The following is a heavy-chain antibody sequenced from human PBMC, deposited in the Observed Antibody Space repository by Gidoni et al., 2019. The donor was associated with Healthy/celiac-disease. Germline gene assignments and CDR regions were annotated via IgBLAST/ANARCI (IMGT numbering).Heavy chain of an antibody. D-gene: IGHD3-16*02. Sequence: KGLEWVSYISSSGSTIYYADSVKGRFTISRDNAKNSLYLQMNSLRAEDTAVYYCARVSFFFGGYLDYWGQGTLVTVSS. V-gene: IGHV3-11*01. CDR3: ARVSFFFGGYLDY. CDR2: ISSSGSTI. J-gene: IGHJ4*02.